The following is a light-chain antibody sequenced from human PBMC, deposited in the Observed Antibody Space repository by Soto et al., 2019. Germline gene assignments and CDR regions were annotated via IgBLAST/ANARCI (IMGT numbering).Light chain of an antibody. V-gene: IGKV4-1*01. CDR2: WAS. Sequence: DIVMTQSPDSLAVSLGERAPINCKSSQSVLYSSNNKNYLAWYQQRPGQPPKLLIYWASTRESGVPDRFSGSGSGTDLTLTITSLQAEDVAVYYCQQYESTPPTFGQGTKLEIK. J-gene: IGKJ2*01. CDR1: QSVLYSSNNKNY. CDR3: QQYESTPPT.